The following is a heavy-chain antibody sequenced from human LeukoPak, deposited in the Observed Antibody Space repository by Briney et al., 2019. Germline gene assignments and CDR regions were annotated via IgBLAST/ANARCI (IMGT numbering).Heavy chain of an antibody. J-gene: IGHJ4*02. V-gene: IGHV4-59*08. CDR1: GGSISSYY. CDR2: IYYSGST. CDR3: ARRIAVYFDY. D-gene: IGHD6-19*01. Sequence: KTSETLSLTCTVSGGSISSYYWSWIRQPPGKGLEWIGYIYYSGSTNYNPSLKSRVTISVDTSKNQFSLKLSSVTAADTAVYYCARRIAVYFDYWGQGTLVTVSS.